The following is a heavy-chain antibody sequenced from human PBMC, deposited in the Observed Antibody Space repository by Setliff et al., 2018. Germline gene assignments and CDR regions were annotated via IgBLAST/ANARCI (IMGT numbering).Heavy chain of an antibody. CDR2: INAGNGNT. D-gene: IGHD2-15*01. J-gene: IGHJ4*02. V-gene: IGHV1-3*03. CDR1: GYTFTSYA. Sequence: ASVKVSCKASGYTFTSYAIHWVRQAPGQRLEWMGWINAGNGNTKYSQEFQDRVTITGDTSASIAFMELSSLRSEDMAVYYCARSGGSNWQTKLDYWGQGTLVTVSS. CDR3: ARSGGSNWQTKLDY.